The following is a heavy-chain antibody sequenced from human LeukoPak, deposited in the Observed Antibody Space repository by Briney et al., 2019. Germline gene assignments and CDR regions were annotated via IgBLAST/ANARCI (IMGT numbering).Heavy chain of an antibody. CDR3: ARQKAVRGVIPPLPPNWFDP. CDR1: GYSFTSYW. V-gene: IGHV5-51*01. D-gene: IGHD3-10*01. CDR2: IYPGDSDT. J-gene: IGHJ5*02. Sequence: GESLKISCKGSGYSFTSYWIGWVRQMPGRGLEWMGIIYPGDSDTRYSPSFQGQVTISADKSISTAYLQWSSLKASDTAMYYCARQKAVRGVIPPLPPNWFDPWGQGTLVTVSS.